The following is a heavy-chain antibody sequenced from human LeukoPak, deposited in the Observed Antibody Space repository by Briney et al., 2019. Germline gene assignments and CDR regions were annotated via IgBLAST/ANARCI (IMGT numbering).Heavy chain of an antibody. J-gene: IGHJ3*02. Sequence: PETLSLTCTVSGGSISSYYWSWIRQPPGKGLEWIGYIYYSGSTNYNPSLNSRVTISVDTSKNQYFLKVSSVTAADTAVYYCARSLYCYGSDSFDIWGQGTMVTVSS. CDR2: IYYSGST. CDR3: ARSLYCYGSDSFDI. D-gene: IGHD3-10*01. CDR1: GGSISSYY. V-gene: IGHV4-59*01.